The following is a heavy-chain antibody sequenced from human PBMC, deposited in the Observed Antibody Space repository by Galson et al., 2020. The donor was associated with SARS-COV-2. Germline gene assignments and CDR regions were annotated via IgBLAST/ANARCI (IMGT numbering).Heavy chain of an antibody. J-gene: IGHJ6*02. CDR3: ANAGAPQVDYYYFGMDV. CDR2: ISGSGTST. D-gene: IGHD3-10*01. V-gene: IGHV3-23*01. CDR1: RFTFNNYA. Sequence: GESLKISCAASRFTFNNYAMSWVRQAPGKGLEWVSAISGSGTSTYYADSVKGRFTISRDDSKNTLYLQLNSLRAEDTAVYYCANAGAPQVDYYYFGMDVWGQGTMVTVSS.